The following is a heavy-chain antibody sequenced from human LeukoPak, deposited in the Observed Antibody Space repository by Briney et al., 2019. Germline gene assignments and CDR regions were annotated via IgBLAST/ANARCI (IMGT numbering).Heavy chain of an antibody. CDR3: ARVTIFGVAADYYYYYYMDV. V-gene: IGHV4-59*01. CDR2: IYYSGST. D-gene: IGHD3-3*01. CDR1: GGSISSYY. J-gene: IGHJ6*03. Sequence: PSETLSLTCTVSGGSISSYYWSWIRQPPGKGLEWSGYIYYSGSTNYNPSLKSRVTISVDTSKNQFSLKLSSVTAADTAVYYCARVTIFGVAADYYYYYYMDVWGKGTTVTVSS.